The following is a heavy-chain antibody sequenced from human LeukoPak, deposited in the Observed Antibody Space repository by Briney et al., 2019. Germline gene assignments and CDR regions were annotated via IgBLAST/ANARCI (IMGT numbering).Heavy chain of an antibody. V-gene: IGHV4-4*07. D-gene: IGHD6-13*01. CDR1: GDSISSYY. CDR2: IYTSGST. Sequence: PSETLSLTCTVSGDSISSYYWSWIRQPAGKGLQWVGRIYTSGSTNCNPSLKSRVTISVDTSKNQFSLKLSSVTAADTAVYYCARDRGGAAAGFDYWGQGTLVTVSS. CDR3: ARDRGGAAAGFDY. J-gene: IGHJ4*02.